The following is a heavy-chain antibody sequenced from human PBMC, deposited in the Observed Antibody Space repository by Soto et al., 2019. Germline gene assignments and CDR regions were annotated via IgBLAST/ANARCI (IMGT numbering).Heavy chain of an antibody. CDR2: IIPILGIA. J-gene: IGHJ6*03. CDR3: AGARYCSSTSCYHYYYMDV. V-gene: IGHV1-69*02. D-gene: IGHD2-2*01. Sequence: ASVKVSCKASGGTFSSYTISWVRQAPGQGLEWMGRIIPILGIANYAQKFQGRVTITADKSTRTAYMELSSLRSEDTAAYYCAGARYCSSTSCYHYYYMDVWGKGTTVTVSS. CDR1: GGTFSSYT.